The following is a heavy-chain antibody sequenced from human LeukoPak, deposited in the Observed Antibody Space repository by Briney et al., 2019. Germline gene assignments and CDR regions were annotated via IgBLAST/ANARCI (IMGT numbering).Heavy chain of an antibody. J-gene: IGHJ4*02. Sequence: AGRSLRLSCAASGFTFNSYSMHWVRQAPGKGLEWVAVVSFDGNSKYYADSVKGRFTISRDNSKLYLQMNNLRAEDTAVYHCARDRHQWMDSTWQYCFDYWGQGILVTVSS. CDR3: ARDRHQWMDSTWQYCFDY. D-gene: IGHD6-19*01. CDR2: VSFDGNSK. V-gene: IGHV3-30*04. CDR1: GFTFNSYS.